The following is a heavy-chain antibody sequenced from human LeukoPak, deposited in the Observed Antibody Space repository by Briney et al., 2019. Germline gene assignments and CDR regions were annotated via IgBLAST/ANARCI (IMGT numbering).Heavy chain of an antibody. CDR1: GGSISSYY. D-gene: IGHD7-27*01. J-gene: IGHJ4*02. CDR2: IYYSEST. Sequence: PSETLSLTCTVSGGSISSYYWSWIRQPPGKGLEWIGYIYYSESTNYNPSLKSRVTISVDTSKNQFSLKLSYVTAADTAVYFCARESSWGNFDYWGQGTLVTVSS. V-gene: IGHV4-59*01. CDR3: ARESSWGNFDY.